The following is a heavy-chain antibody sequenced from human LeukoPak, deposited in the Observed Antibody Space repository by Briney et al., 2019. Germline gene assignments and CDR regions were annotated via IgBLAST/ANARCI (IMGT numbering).Heavy chain of an antibody. CDR1: GFTFSSYS. CDR2: ISSSSSTI. J-gene: IGHJ4*02. CDR3: VRAGLGTMRTTPGVDY. Sequence: GGSLRLSCAASGFTFSSYSMNWVRQAPGKGLEWVSYISSSSSTIYYADSVKGRFTISRDDAKNSLYLQMNSLRAEDTAVYYCVRAGLGTMRTTPGVDYWGQGTLVTVSS. V-gene: IGHV3-48*04. D-gene: IGHD1/OR15-1a*01.